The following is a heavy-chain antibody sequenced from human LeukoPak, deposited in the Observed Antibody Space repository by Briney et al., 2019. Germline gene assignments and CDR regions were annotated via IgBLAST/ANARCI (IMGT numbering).Heavy chain of an antibody. CDR3: ARDRTVIARGLDY. CDR2: ISYSGST. D-gene: IGHD2-21*01. V-gene: IGHV4-59*01. J-gene: IGHJ4*02. CDR1: GGSISSDD. Sequence: TSETLSLTCSVSGGSISSDDWSWIRQPPGKGLEWIGYISYSGSTNYNPSLKSRVTISGDTSKNQFSLKLSSVTATDTAVYYCARDRTVIARGLDYWGQGTLVTVSS.